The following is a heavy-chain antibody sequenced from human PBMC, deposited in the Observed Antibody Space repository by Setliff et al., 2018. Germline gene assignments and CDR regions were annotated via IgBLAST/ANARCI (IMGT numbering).Heavy chain of an antibody. CDR1: GNIFTGHF. CDR3: ARDNWVDSVMVTEKGEF. Sequence: ASVKVSCKASGNIFTGHFLHWVRQAPGQGLEWMGWISTDDGDTNFAQKFQGRVTLTTDTSTGTAYMELRSLTFDDTAVYYCARDNWVDSVMVTEKGEFWGQGTLVTVSS. CDR2: ISTDDGDT. D-gene: IGHD5-18*01. V-gene: IGHV1-18*04. J-gene: IGHJ4*02.